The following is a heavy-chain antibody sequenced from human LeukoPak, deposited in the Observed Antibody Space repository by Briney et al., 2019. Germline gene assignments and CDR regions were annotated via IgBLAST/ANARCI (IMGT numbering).Heavy chain of an antibody. V-gene: IGHV4-61*02. D-gene: IGHD2-2*02. CDR1: GGSISSGSYY. J-gene: IGHJ4*02. CDR2: IYTSGST. Sequence: PSQTLSLTCTVSGGSISSGSYYWRWLRQPAGKGLEWIGRIYTSGSTNYNPSLKSRVTISVDTSKNQFSLKLSSVTAADTAVYYCARGASLLPAAIIVYWGQGTLVTVSS. CDR3: ARGASLLPAAIIVY.